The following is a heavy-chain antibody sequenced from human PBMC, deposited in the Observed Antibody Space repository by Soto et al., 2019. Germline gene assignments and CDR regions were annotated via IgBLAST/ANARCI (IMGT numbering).Heavy chain of an antibody. CDR1: GGSFSGYY. J-gene: IGHJ6*02. D-gene: IGHD4-17*01. CDR2: INHSGST. Sequence: SETLSLTCAVYGGSFSGYYWSWLRQPPGKGLEWIGEINHSGSTNYNPSLKSRVTISVDTSKNQFSLKLSSVTAADTAVYYCARRPVTRTRHYYYYYGMDVWGQGTTVTVSS. CDR3: ARRPVTRTRHYYYYYGMDV. V-gene: IGHV4-34*01.